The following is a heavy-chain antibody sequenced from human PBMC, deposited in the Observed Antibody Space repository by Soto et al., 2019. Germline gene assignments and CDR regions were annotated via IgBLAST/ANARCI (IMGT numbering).Heavy chain of an antibody. V-gene: IGHV1-69*01. CDR1: GGTFRIYG. CDR3: ARGGGTKYDIGGYHYGHFQH. D-gene: IGHD3-22*01. CDR2: MIPIVGTA. Sequence: QVQLVQSGAEVKKPGSSVKVSCTASGGTFRIYGFSWVRQAPGQGLEWMGGMIPIVGTADYAQKFEGRATITVDESTRTASMELSSMKAADMAVDYGARGGGTKYDIGGYHYGHFQHWGQGTLVSVSS. J-gene: IGHJ1*01.